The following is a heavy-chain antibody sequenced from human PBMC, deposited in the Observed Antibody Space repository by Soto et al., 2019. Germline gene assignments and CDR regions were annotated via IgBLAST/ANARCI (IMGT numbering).Heavy chain of an antibody. V-gene: IGHV1-69*12. Sequence: QVQLVQSGAEVKKPGSSVKVSCKASGVTFSSYAISWVRQAPGQGLEWMGGIIPIFGTANYAQKFQGRVTITADESTSTAYMELSSLRSEDTAVYYCARDLGRAYCGGDCYSGWFDPWGQGTLVTVSS. CDR2: IIPIFGTA. D-gene: IGHD2-21*02. CDR3: ARDLGRAYCGGDCYSGWFDP. J-gene: IGHJ5*02. CDR1: GVTFSSYA.